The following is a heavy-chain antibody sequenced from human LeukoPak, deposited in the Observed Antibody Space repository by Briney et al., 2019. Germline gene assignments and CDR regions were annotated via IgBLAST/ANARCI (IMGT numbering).Heavy chain of an antibody. V-gene: IGHV3-74*01. D-gene: IGHD4-17*01. Sequence: QPGGSLRLCCEASGFVFSTSWMHWVRQAPGKGLEWVSFVNEDGSDTGYADSVKGRFTVSTANAKNMVYLQMNSLRAEDTAVYYCSRTTVTIWFDPWGEGTLVTVSS. CDR3: SRTTVTIWFDP. CDR1: GFVFSTSW. CDR2: VNEDGSDT. J-gene: IGHJ5*02.